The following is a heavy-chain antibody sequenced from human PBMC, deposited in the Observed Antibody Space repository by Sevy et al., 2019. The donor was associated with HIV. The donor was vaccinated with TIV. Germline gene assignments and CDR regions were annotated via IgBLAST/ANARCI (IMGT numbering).Heavy chain of an antibody. CDR1: DVSISSGTNY. D-gene: IGHD6-19*01. V-gene: IGHV4-39*01. J-gene: IGHJ3*01. Sequence: SETLSLTCTVSDVSISSGTNYWGWIRQPPGKGLEWIGSNYYSGTTYYNPSLKSRVTMSADTSMNQFPLKLSSVTVADTAVYYCARQRGGWYEYDASDVWGQGTMVTVSS. CDR2: NYYSGTT. CDR3: ARQRGGWYEYDASDV.